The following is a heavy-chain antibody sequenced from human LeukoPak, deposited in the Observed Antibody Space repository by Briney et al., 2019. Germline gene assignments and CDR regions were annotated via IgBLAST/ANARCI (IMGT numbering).Heavy chain of an antibody. CDR2: IKSKTEGGTT. CDR3: TRRYYDSSGYFFDY. J-gene: IGHJ4*02. V-gene: IGHV3-15*01. Sequence: PGGSLRLSCAASGLTFSSYAMSWVRQAPGKGLEWVGRIKSKTEGGTTDYAAPVKGRFTISRDDSKNTLYLQMNSLKTEGTAVYYCTRRYYDSSGYFFDYWGQGTLVTVSS. D-gene: IGHD3-22*01. CDR1: GLTFSSYA.